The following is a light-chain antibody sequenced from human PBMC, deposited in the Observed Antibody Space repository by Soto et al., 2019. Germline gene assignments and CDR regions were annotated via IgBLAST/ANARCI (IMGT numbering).Light chain of an antibody. CDR1: QSISNY. V-gene: IGKV1-39*01. CDR2: AAS. CDR3: QQSDSTPQT. Sequence: DIQMTQSPSSLSASVGDRVTISCRASQSISNYLNWYQQKPGTAPKLLIYAASTLQSGVPSRFSGSGSGTDFTLTISSLQIEVFATYFCQQSDSTPQTFGQGTKVDIK. J-gene: IGKJ1*01.